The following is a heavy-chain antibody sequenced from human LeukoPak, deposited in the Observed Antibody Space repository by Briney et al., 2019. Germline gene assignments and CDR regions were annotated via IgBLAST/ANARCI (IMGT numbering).Heavy chain of an antibody. CDR1: GGSFSGYY. Sequence: SETLSLTCAVYGGSFSGYYWSWIRQPPGKGLEWIGEINHSGSTNYNPSLKSRVTISVDTSKNQFSLKLSSVTAADTAVYYCARGGLTYDSSLGYWGQGTLVTVSS. CDR3: ARGGLTYDSSLGY. V-gene: IGHV4-34*01. D-gene: IGHD3-22*01. CDR2: INHSGST. J-gene: IGHJ4*02.